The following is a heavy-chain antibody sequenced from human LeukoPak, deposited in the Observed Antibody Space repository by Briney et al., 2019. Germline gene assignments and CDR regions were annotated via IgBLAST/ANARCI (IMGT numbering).Heavy chain of an antibody. V-gene: IGHV3-48*01. CDR2: VGISSGNT. CDR3: ATKSPYYYGMDV. Sequence: PGGSLRLSCAASGFTFSDYSMNWVRQAPGKGLEWISYVGISSGNTKYADSVKGRFTISRDNSKNTLYLQMNSLRAEDTAVYYCATKSPYYYGMDVWGQGTTVTVSS. CDR1: GFTFSDYS. J-gene: IGHJ6*02.